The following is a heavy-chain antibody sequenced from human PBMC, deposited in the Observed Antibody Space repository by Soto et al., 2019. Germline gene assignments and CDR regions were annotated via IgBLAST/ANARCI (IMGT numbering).Heavy chain of an antibody. V-gene: IGHV4-59*01. J-gene: IGHJ4*02. CDR1: GGSISSYC. CDR3: ARGPDRAKTGY. CDR2: ICYSGNT. Sequence: SETLSLTCTVSGGSISSYCWSWIRQPPGKGLEWIGCICYSGNTNYNPSLKSRVTISVDTSKNQFSLQLSSVTAADTAVYYCARGPDRAKTGYWGQGTLVTVSS.